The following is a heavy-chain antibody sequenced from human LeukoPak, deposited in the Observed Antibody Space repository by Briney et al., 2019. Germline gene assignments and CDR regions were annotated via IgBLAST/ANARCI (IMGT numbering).Heavy chain of an antibody. V-gene: IGHV1-24*01. CDR2: FDPEDGET. CDR1: GYTLTELS. J-gene: IGHJ5*02. Sequence: GASVKVSCKVSGYTLTELSMHWVRQAPGKGLEWMGGFDPEDGETIYAQKFQGRVTMTEDTSTDTAYMELSSLRSEDTAVYYCATGAGRFGETTPWGQGTLVTVSS. D-gene: IGHD3-10*01. CDR3: ATGAGRFGETTP.